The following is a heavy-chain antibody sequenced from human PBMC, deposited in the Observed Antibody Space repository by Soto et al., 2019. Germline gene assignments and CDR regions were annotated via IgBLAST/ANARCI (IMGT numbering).Heavy chain of an antibody. CDR2: ISGRGSGT. CDR3: AKGSSAARPYYFDY. D-gene: IGHD2-2*02. Sequence: GGSLRLSCATSGFTFSTSAMSWVRQAPGKGLEWVSAISGRGSGTYTADSVKGRFTISRDNSKNTLYLQMNSLRAEDTAVYYCAKGSSAARPYYFDYWGQGTLVTVSS. J-gene: IGHJ4*02. V-gene: IGHV3-23*01. CDR1: GFTFSTSA.